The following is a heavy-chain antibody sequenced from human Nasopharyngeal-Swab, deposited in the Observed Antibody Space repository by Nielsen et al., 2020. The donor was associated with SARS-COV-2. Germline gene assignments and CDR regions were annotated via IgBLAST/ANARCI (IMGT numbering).Heavy chain of an antibody. D-gene: IGHD3-10*01. CDR1: GGSISSSSYY. V-gene: IGHV4-39*02. Sequence: SETLSLTCTVSGGSISSSSYYWGWIRQPPGKGLEWIGSIYYSGSTYYNPSLKSRVTISVDTSKNQFSLKLSSVTAADTAVYYCARDYYGSGSYDFLGLYYYGMDVWGQVTTVTVSS. J-gene: IGHJ6*02. CDR3: ARDYYGSGSYDFLGLYYYGMDV. CDR2: IYYSGST.